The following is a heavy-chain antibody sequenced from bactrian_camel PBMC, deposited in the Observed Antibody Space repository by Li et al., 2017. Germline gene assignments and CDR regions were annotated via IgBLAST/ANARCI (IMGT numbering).Heavy chain of an antibody. D-gene: IGHD1*01. V-gene: IGHV3S53*01. CDR1: GYNYRALC. J-gene: IGHJ4*01. Sequence: HVQLVESGGGSVQAGGSLRLSCAVSGYNYRALCMGWFRQVPGKQREGVASLGSGGIPKYADSVKGRFTYTQDNAKRTVTLQMTKLEPEDTAVYYCAADIMIRGRGACGGQGTQVTVS. CDR2: LGSGGIP. CDR3: AADIMIRGRGAC.